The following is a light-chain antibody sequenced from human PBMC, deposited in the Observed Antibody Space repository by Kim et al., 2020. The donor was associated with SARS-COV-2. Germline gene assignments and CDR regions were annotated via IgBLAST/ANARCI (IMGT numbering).Light chain of an antibody. V-gene: IGLV2-11*01. CDR3: CSYAGSSPSKV. CDR1: SSDVGGYNY. J-gene: IGLJ1*01. CDR2: AVS. Sequence: QAVTIPCTGTSSDVGGYNYVSWYQHHPGKAPKLMLYAVSKRPSGVPDRFSGSKSGNTASLTISGLQAEDEADYYCCSYAGSSPSKVFGTGTKVTVL.